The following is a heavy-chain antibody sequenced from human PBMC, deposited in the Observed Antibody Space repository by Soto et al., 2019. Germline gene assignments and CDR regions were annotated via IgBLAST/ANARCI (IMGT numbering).Heavy chain of an antibody. CDR2: IRSKAYGGTT. CDR1: GFTFGDYA. D-gene: IGHD3-16*02. V-gene: IGHV3-49*04. CDR3: TRERRTLGGVIGRGVYYYYGRDV. Sequence: GGSLRLSCTASGFTFGDYAMSWVRQAPGKGLEWVGFIRSKAYGGTTEYAASVKGRFTISRDDSKSIAYLQMNSLKTEDTAVYYCTRERRTLGGVIGRGVYYYYGRDVWGQG. J-gene: IGHJ6*02.